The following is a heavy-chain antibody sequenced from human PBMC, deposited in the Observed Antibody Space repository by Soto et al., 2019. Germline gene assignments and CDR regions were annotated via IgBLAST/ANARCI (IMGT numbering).Heavy chain of an antibody. J-gene: IGHJ6*02. V-gene: IGHV1-3*01. CDR3: ARDPGITGTPYYYYGMDV. Sequence: GASVKVSCKASGYTFTSYAMHWVRQAPGQRLEWMGWINAGNGNTKYSQKFQGRVTITRDTSASTAYMELSSLRSEDTAVYYCARDPGITGTPYYYYGMDVWGQGTTVTVSS. D-gene: IGHD1-7*01. CDR2: INAGNGNT. CDR1: GYTFTSYA.